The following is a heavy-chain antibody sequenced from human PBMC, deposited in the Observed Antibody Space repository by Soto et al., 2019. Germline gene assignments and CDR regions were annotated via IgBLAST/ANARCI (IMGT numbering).Heavy chain of an antibody. V-gene: IGHV1-3*01. CDR2: INGGNGNT. CDR3: ASTRKGNSGYDYYFYGMDV. D-gene: IGHD5-12*01. Sequence: QVQLVQSGAEVKKPGGSVKVSCEASGYTFPNYAIHWVRQAPGQGLEWMGWINGGNGNTKYSQKFQGRVTITRDTSATTAYMELSSLRSEDTAVYYCASTRKGNSGYDYYFYGMDVWGQGTTVTVSS. CDR1: GYTFPNYA. J-gene: IGHJ6*02.